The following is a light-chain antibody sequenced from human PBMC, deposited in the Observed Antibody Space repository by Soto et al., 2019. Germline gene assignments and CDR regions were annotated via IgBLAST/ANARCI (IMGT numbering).Light chain of an antibody. J-gene: IGLJ3*02. CDR1: SSDVGGYNY. V-gene: IGLV2-8*01. CDR3: SSYASSNKGGNWV. CDR2: EVS. Sequence: QSVLTQPPSASGSPGQSVTISCTGTSSDVGGYNYVSWYQQHPGKAPKLMIYEVSKRPSGVPDRFSGSKSGNTASLTVSGLQAEDEADYYCSSYASSNKGGNWVFGGGTKLTVL.